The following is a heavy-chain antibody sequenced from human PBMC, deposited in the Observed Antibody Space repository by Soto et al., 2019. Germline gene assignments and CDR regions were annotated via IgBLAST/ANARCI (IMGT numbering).Heavy chain of an antibody. CDR1: GGSISSGGYY. D-gene: IGHD3-22*01. Sequence: QVQLQESGPGLVKPSQTLSLTCTVSGGSISSGGYYWSWIRQHPGKGLEWIGYIYYSGSTYYNPSLKSRVTTAVDTSKNPFSLQLGSVTAADTAGYYCARRSYYDRTRGGFDYWGQGTLVTVSS. V-gene: IGHV4-31*03. J-gene: IGHJ4*02. CDR3: ARRSYYDRTRGGFDY. CDR2: IYYSGST.